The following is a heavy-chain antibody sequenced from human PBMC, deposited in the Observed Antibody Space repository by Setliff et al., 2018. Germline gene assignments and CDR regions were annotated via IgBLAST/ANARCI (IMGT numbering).Heavy chain of an antibody. CDR2: IIPIFGTA. V-gene: IGHV1-69*13. CDR3: ARVLEPNYDILTGYYYYYYYGMDV. J-gene: IGHJ6*02. Sequence: SVKVSCKASGGIFSSYAISWVRQAPGQGLEWMGGIIPIFGTANYAHKFQGRVTITADESTSTAYMELSSLRSEDTAVYYCARVLEPNYDILTGYYYYYYYGMDVWGQGTTVTVSS. CDR1: GGIFSSYA. D-gene: IGHD3-9*01.